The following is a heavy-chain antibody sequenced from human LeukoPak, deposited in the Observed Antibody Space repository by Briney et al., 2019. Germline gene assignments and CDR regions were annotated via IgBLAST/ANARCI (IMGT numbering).Heavy chain of an antibody. CDR3: ARDLASYDYIWGSYLHH. D-gene: IGHD3-16*02. CDR1: GFTFSSYG. J-gene: IGHJ5*02. V-gene: IGHV3-33*01. CDR2: IWYDGSNK. Sequence: PGRSLRLSCAASGFTFSSYGMHWVRQAPGKGLEWVAVIWYDGSNKYYADSVKGRFTISRDNSKNTLYLQMNSLRAEDTAVYYCARDLASYDYIWGSYLHHWGQRTLVTVSS.